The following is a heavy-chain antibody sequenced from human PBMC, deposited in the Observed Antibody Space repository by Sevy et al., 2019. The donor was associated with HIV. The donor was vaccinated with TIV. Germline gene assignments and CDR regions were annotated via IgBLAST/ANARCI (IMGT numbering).Heavy chain of an antibody. V-gene: IGHV3-64D*06. J-gene: IGHJ6*02. CDR1: GFTFSSYA. CDR3: VKGVYTYYYYYGMDV. Sequence: GGSLRPSCSASGFTFSSYAMHWVRQAPGKGLEYVSAISSNGGSTYYADSVKGRFTISRDNSKNTLYLQMSSLRAEDTAVYYCVKGVYTYYYYYGMDVWGQGTTVTVSS. CDR2: ISSNGGST. D-gene: IGHD4-4*01.